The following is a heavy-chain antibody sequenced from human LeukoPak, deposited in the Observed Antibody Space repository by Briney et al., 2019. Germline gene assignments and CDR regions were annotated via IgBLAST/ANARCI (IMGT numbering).Heavy chain of an antibody. V-gene: IGHV4-39*01. CDR1: GGSISSTFDY. CDR3: ARQIIAVNAFDI. D-gene: IGHD2/OR15-2a*01. J-gene: IGHJ3*02. CDR2: IYYSGST. Sequence: SETLSLTCTVSGGSISSTFDYWGWIRQPPGKGLEWIGSIYYSGSTFYNPSLKGQVIISVDTSKNQFSLKLSSVTAADTAVYYCARQIIAVNAFDIWGQGTMVTVSS.